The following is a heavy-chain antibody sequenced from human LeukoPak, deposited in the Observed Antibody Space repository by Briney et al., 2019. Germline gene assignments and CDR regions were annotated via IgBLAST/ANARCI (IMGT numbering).Heavy chain of an antibody. CDR1: GFTFSSYG. J-gene: IGHJ3*02. D-gene: IGHD4-23*01. Sequence: GGSLRLSSAASGFTFSSYGMHWVRQAPGKGLEWVAVISYDGSNKYYADSVKGRFTITRDNSKNTLYLQMNSLRAEDTAVYYCAKLSYGGNSNNAFDIWGQGTMVTVSS. CDR3: AKLSYGGNSNNAFDI. V-gene: IGHV3-30*18. CDR2: ISYDGSNK.